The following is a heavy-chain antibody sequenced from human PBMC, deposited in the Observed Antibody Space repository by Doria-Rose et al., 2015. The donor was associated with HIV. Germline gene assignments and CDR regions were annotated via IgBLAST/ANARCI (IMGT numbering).Heavy chain of an antibody. CDR2: TSYPWTS. D-gene: IGHD3-3*01. CDR3: ARMGSYRELDY. J-gene: IGHJ4*02. V-gene: IGHV4-31*02. Sequence: VKGLESLGYTSYPWTSDYSPSLKSRLNMAVDTSKNQFSLKLSFVTVADTAVYYCARMGSYRELDYWGQGALVIVSA.